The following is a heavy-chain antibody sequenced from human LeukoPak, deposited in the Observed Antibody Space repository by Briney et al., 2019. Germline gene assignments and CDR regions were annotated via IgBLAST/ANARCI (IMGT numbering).Heavy chain of an antibody. Sequence: SETLSLTCTVSGGSISSGGYYWSWIRQHPGKGLEWIGYIYYSGSTYYNPSLKSRVTISVDTSKNQFSLKLSSVTAADTAVYYCARVGYDILTIHFDYWRQGTLVTVSS. CDR3: ARVGYDILTIHFDY. D-gene: IGHD3-9*01. CDR2: IYYSGST. V-gene: IGHV4-31*03. CDR1: GGSISSGGYY. J-gene: IGHJ4*02.